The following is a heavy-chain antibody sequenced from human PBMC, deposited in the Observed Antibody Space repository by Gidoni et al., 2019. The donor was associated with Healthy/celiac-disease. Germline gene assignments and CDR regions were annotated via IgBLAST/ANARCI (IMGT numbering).Heavy chain of an antibody. CDR1: GGSFSGYY. D-gene: IGHD3-10*01. CDR2: INHSGST. CDR3: ARLRMVRGVNNFDY. J-gene: IGHJ4*02. Sequence: QVQLQQWGAGLLKPSETLSLTCAVYGGSFSGYYWSWIRQPPGKGLEWIGEINHSGSTNYNPSLKSRVTISVDTSKNQFSLKLSSVTAADTAVYYCARLRMVRGVNNFDYWGQGTLVTVSS. V-gene: IGHV4-34*01.